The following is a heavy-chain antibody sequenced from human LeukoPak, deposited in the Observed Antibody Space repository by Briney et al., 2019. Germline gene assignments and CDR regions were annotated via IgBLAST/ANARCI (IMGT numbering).Heavy chain of an antibody. Sequence: SETLSLTCTVSGGSISSYYCSWIRQPPGKGLEWFGYIYYSGSTNYNPSLKSRVTISVDTSKNQFSLKLSSVTAADTAVYYCARGDMRGGRAYYYYYYMDVRGKGPTMTVSS. J-gene: IGHJ6*03. D-gene: IGHD3-10*01. CDR2: IYYSGST. CDR1: GGSISSYY. CDR3: ARGDMRGGRAYYYYYYMDV. V-gene: IGHV4-59*01.